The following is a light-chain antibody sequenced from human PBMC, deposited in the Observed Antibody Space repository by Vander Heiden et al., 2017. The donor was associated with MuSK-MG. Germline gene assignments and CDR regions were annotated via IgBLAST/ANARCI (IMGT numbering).Light chain of an antibody. J-gene: IGKJ4*01. CDR2: AAS. Sequence: QMTQSPSSLSASVGDRVNIPCRASQRITRNLNWSQQTPGKAPQPPIYAASTLQSEIPSRFSGSASGTDSTITISSLNPEDVATYYGQQTYRPALTFGGGTRVEI. CDR3: QQTYRPALT. CDR1: QRITRN. V-gene: IGKV1-39*01.